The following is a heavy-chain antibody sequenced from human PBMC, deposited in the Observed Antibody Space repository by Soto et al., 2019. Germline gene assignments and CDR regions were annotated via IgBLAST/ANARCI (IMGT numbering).Heavy chain of an antibody. CDR3: ARDEGIRGFDS. Sequence: QVQLVQSGDEVKKSGASVKVSCKASGYTFSNYGISWVRQAPGQGLEWMGWISGYNGLTAYAQNVQGRVTMTIDTPTMTVFRELTSLRSNDTAVYYCARDEGIRGFDSWGQGTLVTVSS. J-gene: IGHJ4*02. CDR2: ISGYNGLT. CDR1: GYTFSNYG. V-gene: IGHV1-18*04. D-gene: IGHD3-10*01.